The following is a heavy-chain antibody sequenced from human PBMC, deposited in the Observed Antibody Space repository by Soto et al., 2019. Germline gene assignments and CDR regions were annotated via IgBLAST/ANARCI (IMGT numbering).Heavy chain of an antibody. Sequence: ASVKVSCKASGYTFTSYYMHWVRQAPGQGLEWMGIINPSGGSTSYAQKFQGRVTMTRDTSTSTVYMELSSLRSEDTAVYYCARAHILQYQLQGENRFDPWGQGTLVTVPS. CDR3: ARAHILQYQLQGENRFDP. CDR2: INPSGGST. J-gene: IGHJ5*02. V-gene: IGHV1-46*03. CDR1: GYTFTSYY. D-gene: IGHD2-2*01.